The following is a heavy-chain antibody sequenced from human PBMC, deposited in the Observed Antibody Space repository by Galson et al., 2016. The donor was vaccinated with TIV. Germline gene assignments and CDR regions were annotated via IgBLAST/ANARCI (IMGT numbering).Heavy chain of an antibody. D-gene: IGHD5/OR15-5a*01. CDR3: ASRHTVSVGY. CDR2: VYYSGTT. Sequence: SETLSLTCTVSGGSIKDTSYFWGWIRQPPGKGLEWIGSVYYSGTTYYNPSLESRLTVSVDTSKNQFSLKLDSLTPADTAISYCASRHTVSVGYWGQGTLVTVSS. J-gene: IGHJ4*02. CDR1: GGSIKDTSYF. V-gene: IGHV4-39*07.